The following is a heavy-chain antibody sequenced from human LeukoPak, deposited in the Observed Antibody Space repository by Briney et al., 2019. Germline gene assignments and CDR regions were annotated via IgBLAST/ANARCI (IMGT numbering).Heavy chain of an antibody. CDR1: GFTFSNYA. CDR2: ISSRGDGT. V-gene: IGHV3-23*01. J-gene: IGHJ4*02. CDR3: ARDYSSGYYRTFDY. Sequence: PGGSLRLSCAASGFTFSNYAMSWVRQAPGKGLEWVSTISSRGDGTYYADSVKGRFTISRDNSKNTLYLQVNSLRAEDTAVYYCARDYSSGYYRTFDYWGQGTLVTVSS. D-gene: IGHD3-22*01.